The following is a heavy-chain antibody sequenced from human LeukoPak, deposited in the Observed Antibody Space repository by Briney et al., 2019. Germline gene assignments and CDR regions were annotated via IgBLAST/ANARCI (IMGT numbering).Heavy chain of an antibody. CDR1: GFTFSSYG. V-gene: IGHV3-33*01. CDR3: ARDRSVTTGSGWFDP. Sequence: GRSLRLSCAASGFTFSSYGMHWVRQAPGKGLECLAVIWYDGSNKYYADSVKGRFTISRDNSKNTLYLQMNSLRAEDTAVYYCARDRSVTTGSGWFDPWGQGTLVTVSS. CDR2: IWYDGSNK. D-gene: IGHD4-17*01. J-gene: IGHJ5*02.